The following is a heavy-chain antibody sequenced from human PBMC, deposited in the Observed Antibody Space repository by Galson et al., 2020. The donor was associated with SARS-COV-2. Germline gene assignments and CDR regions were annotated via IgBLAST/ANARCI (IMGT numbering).Heavy chain of an antibody. J-gene: IGHJ4*02. CDR2: ISSNGGST. CDR3: VKDLPQSSGWYVWLYYFDY. CDR1: GFTFSSYA. D-gene: IGHD6-19*01. V-gene: IGHV3-64D*06. Sequence: GGSLRLSCSASGFTFSSYAMHWVRQAPGKGLEYVSAISSNGGSTYYADSVKGRFTISRDNSKNTLYLQMSSLRAEDTAVYYCVKDLPQSSGWYVWLYYFDYWGQGTLVTVSS.